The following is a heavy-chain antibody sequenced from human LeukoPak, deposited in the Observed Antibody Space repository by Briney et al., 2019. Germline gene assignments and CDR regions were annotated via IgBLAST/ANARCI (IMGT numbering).Heavy chain of an antibody. D-gene: IGHD3-10*01. CDR2: INPNSGAT. CDR1: GYTFTGYY. Sequence: GASVKVSCKASGYTFTGYYMHWVRQAPGQGLEWMGWINPNSGATNYAQKFQGRVSMTRDTSISTAYMELSRLRSDDTAVYYCARDRTFKVRGVNDGFDIWGQGTMVTVSS. J-gene: IGHJ3*02. CDR3: ARDRTFKVRGVNDGFDI. V-gene: IGHV1-2*02.